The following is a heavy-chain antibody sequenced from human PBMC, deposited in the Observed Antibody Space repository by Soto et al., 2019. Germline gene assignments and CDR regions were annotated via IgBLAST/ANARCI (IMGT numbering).Heavy chain of an antibody. CDR1: GGSFSGYY. CDR2: INHSGST. Sequence: SETLSLTCAVYGGSFSGYYWSWIRQPPGKGLEWIGEINHSGSTNYNPSLKSRVTISVDTSKNQFSLKLSSVTAADTAVYYCARMSFSYYMDVWGKGTTVTVSS. J-gene: IGHJ6*03. V-gene: IGHV4-34*01. CDR3: ARMSFSYYMDV.